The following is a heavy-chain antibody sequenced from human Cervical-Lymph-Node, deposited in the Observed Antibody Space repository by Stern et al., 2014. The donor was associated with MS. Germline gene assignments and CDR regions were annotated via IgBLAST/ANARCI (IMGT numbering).Heavy chain of an antibody. CDR2: IFPVFGTP. D-gene: IGHD6-13*01. Sequence: QVQLVQSGAEVTKPGSSVKVYCKASGGTFSKFPSSWVRQAPGQGLEWMGGIFPVFGTPTYAQEFRGRVTITADVSTSTVYMELSSLRSDDTAVYYCALSSETSDRWYSLGYDLWGQGTLVTVSS. CDR3: ALSSETSDRWYSLGYDL. CDR1: GGTFSKFP. J-gene: IGHJ5*02. V-gene: IGHV1-69*01.